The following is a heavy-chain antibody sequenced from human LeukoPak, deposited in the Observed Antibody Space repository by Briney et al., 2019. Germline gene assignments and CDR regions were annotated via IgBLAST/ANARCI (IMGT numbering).Heavy chain of an antibody. D-gene: IGHD6-13*01. V-gene: IGHV6-1*01. CDR2: TYYRSKWYN. Sequence: SQTLSLTCAISGDSVSSNSAAWNWIRQSPSRGLERLGRTYYRSKWYNDYAVSVKSRITINPDPSKNQFSLQLNSVTPEDTAVYYCARAAAAKRIVGGGGFDPWGQGTLVTVSS. CDR3: ARAAAAKRIVGGGGFDP. J-gene: IGHJ5*02. CDR1: GDSVSSNSAA.